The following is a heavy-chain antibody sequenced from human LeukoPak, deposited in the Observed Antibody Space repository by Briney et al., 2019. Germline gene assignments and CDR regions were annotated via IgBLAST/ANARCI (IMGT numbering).Heavy chain of an antibody. CDR2: IYYSGST. CDR1: GGSISSSSYY. D-gene: IGHD6-13*01. V-gene: IGHV4-39*07. J-gene: IGHJ4*02. CDR3: ARHPVIAAAGTEEMVTAIDY. Sequence: SETLSLTCTVSGGSISSSSYYWGWIRQPPGKGLEWIGSIYYSGSTYYNPSLKSRVTISVDTSKNQFSLKLSSVTAADTAVCYCARHPVIAAAGTEEMVTAIDYWGQGTLVTVSS.